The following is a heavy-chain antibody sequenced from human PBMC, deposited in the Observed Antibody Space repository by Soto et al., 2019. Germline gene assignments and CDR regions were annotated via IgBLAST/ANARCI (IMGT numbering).Heavy chain of an antibody. CDR1: GFTFSSYS. Sequence: GGSLRLSCAAPGFTFSSYSMNWVRQAPGKGLEWVSYMNSSGSTIYYADSVKGRFTISRDNANNSLYLQMNSLRDEDTAVYYCARERAVDNWNGGTTNWFDPWGQGTLVTVSS. J-gene: IGHJ5*02. CDR2: MNSSGSTI. V-gene: IGHV3-48*02. CDR3: ARERAVDNWNGGTTNWFDP. D-gene: IGHD1-20*01.